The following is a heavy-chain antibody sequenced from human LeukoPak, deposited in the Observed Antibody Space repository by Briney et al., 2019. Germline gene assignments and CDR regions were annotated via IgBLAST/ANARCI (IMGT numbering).Heavy chain of an antibody. D-gene: IGHD2-2*01. V-gene: IGHV3-23*01. Sequence: GGSLRLSCEASGFTFSSYIMTWVRQAPGKGLEWVSAISGGGGSSGGSTYYADSVKGRFTISKDNSKNTLYLQMSSLRAEDTAVYYCARCASAVPAAVAYWGQGTLVTVSS. J-gene: IGHJ4*02. CDR3: ARCASAVPAAVAY. CDR2: ISGGGGSSGGST. CDR1: GFTFSSYI.